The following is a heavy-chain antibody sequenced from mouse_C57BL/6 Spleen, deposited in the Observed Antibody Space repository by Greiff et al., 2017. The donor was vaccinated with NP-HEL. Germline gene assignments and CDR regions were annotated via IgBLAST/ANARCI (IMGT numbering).Heavy chain of an antibody. CDR2: IDPSDSYT. J-gene: IGHJ2*01. CDR1: GYTFTSYW. D-gene: IGHD2-1*01. CDR3: ARDGTGVFDY. V-gene: IGHV1-69*01. Sequence: QVQLQQPGAELVMPGASVKLSCKASGYTFTSYWMHWVKQRPGQGLEWIGEIDPSDSYTNYNQKFKGKSTLTVDKSSSTAYMQLSSLTSEDSAVYYCARDGTGVFDYWGQGTTLTVSS.